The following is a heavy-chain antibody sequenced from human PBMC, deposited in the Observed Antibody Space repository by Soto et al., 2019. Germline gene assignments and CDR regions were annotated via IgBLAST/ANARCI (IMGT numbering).Heavy chain of an antibody. Sequence: SETLSLTCSVSGASISSDTYYWAWIRQPPGKGLEWIGSVYYTGSTYYTPSLKYRLALSVDTSRNQFSLKMDSVTAADTAVYYCHVFSDHAWEYPIDFWGQGVLVTVSS. CDR2: VYYTGST. CDR3: HVFSDHAWEYPIDF. V-gene: IGHV4-39*01. CDR1: GASISSDTYY. D-gene: IGHD1-26*01. J-gene: IGHJ4*02.